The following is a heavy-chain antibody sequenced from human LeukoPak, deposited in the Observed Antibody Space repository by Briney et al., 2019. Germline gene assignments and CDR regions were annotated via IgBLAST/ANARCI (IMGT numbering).Heavy chain of an antibody. J-gene: IGHJ5*02. D-gene: IGHD6-6*01. V-gene: IGHV4-34*01. CDR1: GSSLNGHH. Sequence: SETLSLTCAVYGSSLNGHHWSWIRQTPGEGLEWIGEGSDRGGTKFNPSLKSRVSILADTSKNQFTLKLTSVTAADTAIYYCAKNGQSGFSSDPWGQGTLVTVSS. CDR2: GSDRGGT. CDR3: AKNGQSGFSSDP.